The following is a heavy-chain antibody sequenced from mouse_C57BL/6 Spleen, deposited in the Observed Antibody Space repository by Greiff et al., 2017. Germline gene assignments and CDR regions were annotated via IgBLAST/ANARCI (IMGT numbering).Heavy chain of an antibody. D-gene: IGHD2-2*01. CDR3: TYGSYWYVDV. CDR1: GFNIKDDY. J-gene: IGHJ1*03. Sequence: VQLQQSGAELVRPGASVKLSCTASGFNIKDDYMHWVKQRPEQGLEWIGWIDPENGDTEYASQFQGKATITADTSSNTAYLQLSSLTSEDTAVYYCTYGSYWYVDVWGTGTTVTVSS. CDR2: IDPENGDT. V-gene: IGHV14-4*01.